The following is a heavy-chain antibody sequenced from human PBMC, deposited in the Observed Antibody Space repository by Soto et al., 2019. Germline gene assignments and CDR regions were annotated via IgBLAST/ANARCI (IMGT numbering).Heavy chain of an antibody. Sequence: GGSLRLSCTASGFSFSNHWMYWVRRPPGKGLEWVSSMSSRSDYIYHADSVKGRFTISRDNAENSLYLQMNSLRAEDTAVYYCARGSLATGSGLDYWGQGTLVTVSS. CDR2: MSSRSDYI. J-gene: IGHJ4*02. CDR3: ARGSLATGSGLDY. CDR1: GFSFSNHW. D-gene: IGHD1-1*01. V-gene: IGHV3-21*01.